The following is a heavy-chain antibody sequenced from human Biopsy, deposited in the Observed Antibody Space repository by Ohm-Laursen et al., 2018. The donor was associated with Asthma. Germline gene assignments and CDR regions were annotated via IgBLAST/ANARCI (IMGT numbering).Heavy chain of an antibody. CDR1: GGTLSSYA. Sequence: ASVKVSCKASGGTLSSYAISWVRQAPGQGLEWMGGIIPIFGTANYAQKFQGRVTITADESTSTAYMELSSLRSEDTAVYYCARASYDILTGYYNYFDYWGQGTLVTVSS. J-gene: IGHJ4*02. CDR3: ARASYDILTGYYNYFDY. D-gene: IGHD3-9*01. V-gene: IGHV1-69*13. CDR2: IIPIFGTA.